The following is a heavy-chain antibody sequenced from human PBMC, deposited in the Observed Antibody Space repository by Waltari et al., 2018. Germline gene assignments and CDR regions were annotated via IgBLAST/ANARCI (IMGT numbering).Heavy chain of an antibody. CDR3: ARDPLNDYGGWDDY. J-gene: IGHJ4*02. CDR2: ISGSGENT. CDR1: GVIFRSNP. V-gene: IGHV3-23*01. D-gene: IGHD4-17*01. Sequence: EVQLLESGGTLVQPGGSLRVSCAASGVIFRSNPFSWVRQAPGKGLEWVSSISGSGENTYYAESVKGRFTISRDNSKHTVFLQMNNLRVDDTAVYYCARDPLNDYGGWDDYWGQGTLVTVSS.